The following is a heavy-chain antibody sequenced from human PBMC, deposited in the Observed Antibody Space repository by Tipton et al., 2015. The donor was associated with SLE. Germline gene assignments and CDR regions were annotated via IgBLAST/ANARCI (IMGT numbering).Heavy chain of an antibody. J-gene: IGHJ3*02. CDR1: GFTVSSNY. CDR3: ASPYSHGAFDI. V-gene: IGHV3-53*05. D-gene: IGHD6-13*01. Sequence: SLRLSCAASGFTVSSNYMNWVRQAPGKGLEWVSVIYSGGSTYYADSVKGRFTISRDNSKNTLYPQMNSLRAEDTTVYYCASPYSHGAFDIWGQGTMVTVSS. CDR2: IYSGGST.